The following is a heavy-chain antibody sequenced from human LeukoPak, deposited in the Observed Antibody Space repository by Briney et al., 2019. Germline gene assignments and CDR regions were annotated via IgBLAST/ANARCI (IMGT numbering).Heavy chain of an antibody. V-gene: IGHV3-7*01. CDR3: AIFAGVVPGNLLL. D-gene: IGHD2-8*02. Sequence: GGSLRLFCAASEFPSSAFCRRWLRRPPGKGLEGVKNINKDGTEKEYVDSLKSPFTIFRENDKYTVILKMNSLRVEDTAVYYCAIFAGVVPGNLLLWGKGTTVIVSS. CDR1: EFPSSAFC. CDR2: INKDGTEK. J-gene: IGHJ6*04.